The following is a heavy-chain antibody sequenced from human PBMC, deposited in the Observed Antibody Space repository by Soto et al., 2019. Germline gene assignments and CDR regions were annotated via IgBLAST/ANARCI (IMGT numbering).Heavy chain of an antibody. CDR2: ISGSGGST. CDR1: GFTFSSYA. V-gene: IGHV3-23*01. CDR3: AKDGNRITMVRAVRPWGQISGYFDY. J-gene: IGHJ4*02. D-gene: IGHD3-10*01. Sequence: EVQLLESGGGLVQPGGSLRLSCAASGFTFSSYAMRWVRQAPGKGLEWVSGISGSGGSTYYADSAKGRFTIYRDNSKNTLYLQMNSLGAEDTAVDYCAKDGNRITMVRAVRPWGQISGYFDYWGQGTLVTVSS.